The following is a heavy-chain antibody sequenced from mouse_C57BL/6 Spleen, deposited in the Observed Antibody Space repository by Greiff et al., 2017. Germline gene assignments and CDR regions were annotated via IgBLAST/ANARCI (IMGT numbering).Heavy chain of an antibody. CDR2: ISSGSSTI. D-gene: IGHD2-3*01. CDR1: GFTFSDYG. V-gene: IGHV5-17*01. CDR3: ARDGYPAWFAY. Sequence: EVKLQESGGGLVKPGGSLKLSCAASGFTFSDYGMHWVRQAPEKGLEWVAYISSGSSTIYYADTVKGRFTISRDNAKNTLFLQMTSLRSEDTAMYYCARDGYPAWFAYWGQGTLVTVSA. J-gene: IGHJ3*01.